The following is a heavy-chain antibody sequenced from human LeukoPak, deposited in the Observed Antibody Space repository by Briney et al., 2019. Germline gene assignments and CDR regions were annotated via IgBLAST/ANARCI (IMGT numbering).Heavy chain of an antibody. Sequence: ASVKVPCKVSGYTLTELSMHWVRQAPGKGLEWVGGFDPEDGETIYAQKFQGRVTMTEDTSTDTAYMELSSLRSEDTAVYYCATQGVYDMGLSAYFDYWGQGTLVTVSS. CDR2: FDPEDGET. CDR1: GYTLTELS. D-gene: IGHD3-16*02. J-gene: IGHJ4*02. V-gene: IGHV1-24*01. CDR3: ATQGVYDMGLSAYFDY.